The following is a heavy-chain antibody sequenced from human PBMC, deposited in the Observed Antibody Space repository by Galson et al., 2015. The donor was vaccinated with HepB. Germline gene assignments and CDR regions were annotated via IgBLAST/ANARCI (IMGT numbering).Heavy chain of an antibody. V-gene: IGHV4-39*01. CDR1: GGSISSSSYY. J-gene: IGHJ6*02. CDR3: ASLSSGWSNYYYGMDV. CDR2: IYYSGST. Sequence: SETLSLTCTVSGGSISSSSYYWGWIRQPPGKGLEWIGSIYYSGSTYYNPSLKSQVTISVDTSKNQFSLKLSSVTAADTAVYYCASLSSGWSNYYYGMDVWGQGTTVTVSS. D-gene: IGHD6-19*01.